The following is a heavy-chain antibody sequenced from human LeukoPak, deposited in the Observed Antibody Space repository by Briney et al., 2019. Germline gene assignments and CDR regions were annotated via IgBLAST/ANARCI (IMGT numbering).Heavy chain of an antibody. Sequence: GGSLRLSCVASAFSDKSNYMSWVRQAPGKGLEWVSVSYSGGSTYYEDSVKGRFTVSSDVSKNTLHLQMNSLRVEDTAVYYCARGDPSWGVVVTSEAHYWGQGTLVTVSS. V-gene: IGHV3-53*01. D-gene: IGHD3-22*01. J-gene: IGHJ4*02. CDR3: ARGDPSWGVVVTSEAHY. CDR2: SYSGGST. CDR1: AFSDKSNY.